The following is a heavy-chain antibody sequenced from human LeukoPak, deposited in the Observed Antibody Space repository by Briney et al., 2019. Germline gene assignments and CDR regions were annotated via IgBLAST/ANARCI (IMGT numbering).Heavy chain of an antibody. CDR2: INPNSGGT. Sequence: ASVKVSCKASGYTFTGYYMHWVRQAPGQGLEWRGWINPNSGGTNYAQKFQGRVTMTRDTSISTAYMELSRLRSDDTAVYYGARPRAMVRGVIAGHWFDPWGQGTLVTVSS. V-gene: IGHV1-2*02. CDR1: GYTFTGYY. CDR3: ARPRAMVRGVIAGHWFDP. D-gene: IGHD3-10*01. J-gene: IGHJ5*02.